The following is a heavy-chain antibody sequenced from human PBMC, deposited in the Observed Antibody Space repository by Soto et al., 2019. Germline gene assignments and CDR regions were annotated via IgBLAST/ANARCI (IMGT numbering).Heavy chain of an antibody. CDR3: ATAIADDAFDI. Sequence: QVQLVQSGAEVKKPGASVKVSCKASGYTFTSYAMHWVRQAPGQRLEWMGWINAGNGNTKYSQKFQGRVTITRDTSASTAYMELSSLRFEDPAVYFCATAIADDAFDIWGRGTMVTVSS. CDR1: GYTFTSYA. J-gene: IGHJ3*02. V-gene: IGHV1-3*01. CDR2: INAGNGNT. D-gene: IGHD2-2*01.